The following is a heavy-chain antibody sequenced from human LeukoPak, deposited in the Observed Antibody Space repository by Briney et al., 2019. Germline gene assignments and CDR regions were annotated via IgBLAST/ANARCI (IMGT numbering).Heavy chain of an antibody. CDR2: ISGSGGST. Sequence: GGSLRLSCAASGFTFSSYAMSWVRQAPGKGLEWVSAISGSGGSTYSADSVKGRFTISRDNSKNTLYLQMNSLRAEDTAVYYCAKDHVYSSGWTTDFDYWGQGTLVTVSS. CDR3: AKDHVYSSGWTTDFDY. CDR1: GFTFSSYA. D-gene: IGHD6-19*01. V-gene: IGHV3-23*01. J-gene: IGHJ4*02.